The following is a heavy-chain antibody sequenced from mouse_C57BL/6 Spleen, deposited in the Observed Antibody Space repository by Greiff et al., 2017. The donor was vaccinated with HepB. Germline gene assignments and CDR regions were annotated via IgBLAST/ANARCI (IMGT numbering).Heavy chain of an antibody. D-gene: IGHD1-1*01. Sequence: QVQLQQPGAELVMPGASVKLSCKASGYTFTSYWMHWVKQRPGQGLEWIGEIDPSDSYTNYNQKFKGKSTLTVDKSSSTAYMQLSSLTSEDSAVYYCARGVITTVVAMDYWGQGTSVTVSS. CDR1: GYTFTSYW. CDR3: ARGVITTVVAMDY. CDR2: IDPSDSYT. V-gene: IGHV1-69*01. J-gene: IGHJ4*01.